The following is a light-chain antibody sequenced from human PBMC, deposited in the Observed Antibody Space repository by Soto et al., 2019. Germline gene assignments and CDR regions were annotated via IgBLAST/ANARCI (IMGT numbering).Light chain of an antibody. CDR1: SSDIGGYNY. CDR3: SSYAATDTLV. CDR2: EVT. V-gene: IGLV2-8*01. J-gene: IGLJ3*02. Sequence: QSALTQPPSASGSPGQSVTLSCTGTSSDIGGYNYVSWYQQPPGKAPKLVIYEVTKRPSGVPDRFSGSQSGNTASLTVSGLQAEDEADYYCSSYAATDTLVFGGGTKLTVL.